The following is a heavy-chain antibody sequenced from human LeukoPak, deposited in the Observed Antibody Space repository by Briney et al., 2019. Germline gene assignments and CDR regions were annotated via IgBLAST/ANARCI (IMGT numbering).Heavy chain of an antibody. CDR1: GGSFSGHY. Sequence: SETLSPTCAVYGGSFSGHYWTWIRQPPGKGLQWIGEVNDRGSTNYNPSLKSRLTISEDKSKKQFSLRLPSVTAADTAVYYCARGVVSGRFGDYYYYMDVWGKGTTVNVSS. D-gene: IGHD3-16*01. J-gene: IGHJ6*03. V-gene: IGHV4-34*01. CDR2: VNDRGST. CDR3: ARGVVSGRFGDYYYYMDV.